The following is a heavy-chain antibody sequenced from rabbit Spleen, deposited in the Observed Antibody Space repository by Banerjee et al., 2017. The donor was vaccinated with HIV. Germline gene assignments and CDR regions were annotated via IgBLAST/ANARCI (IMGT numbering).Heavy chain of an antibody. J-gene: IGHJ4*01. CDR3: ARSDFGTGYGIFFKL. V-gene: IGHV1S45*01. D-gene: IGHD7-1*01. CDR2: IVTGDGRT. CDR1: SYW. Sequence: SYWICWVRQAPGKGLEWIACIVTGDGRTYYASWAKGRFTISKTSSTTVTLQMTSLTAADTATHFCARSDFGTGYGIFFKLWGQGTLVTVS.